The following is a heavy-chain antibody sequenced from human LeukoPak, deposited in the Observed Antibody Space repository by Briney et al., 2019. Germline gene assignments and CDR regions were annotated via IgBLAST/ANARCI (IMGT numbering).Heavy chain of an antibody. Sequence: GGSLRLSCAASGLMFSTSGMHWVRQAPDKGLEWVAFIQYDGSEIYYADSLKGRFTISRDNSKNTLYLQMNSLRAEDTAVFYCARESGAAKIGQMLNYWGQGTLVTVSS. CDR2: IQYDGSEI. D-gene: IGHD3-10*02. CDR3: ARESGAAKIGQMLNY. V-gene: IGHV3-30*02. CDR1: GLMFSTSG. J-gene: IGHJ4*02.